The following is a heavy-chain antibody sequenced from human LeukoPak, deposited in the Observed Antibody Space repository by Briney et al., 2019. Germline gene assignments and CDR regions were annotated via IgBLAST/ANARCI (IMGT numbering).Heavy chain of an antibody. V-gene: IGHV1-46*01. Sequence: ASVKVSCKASGYSFTSHYMHWVRQAPGQGLEWLGLINPSGSSALYAQKFQGRVTMTRDMSTTTDYMELSSLRSEDTAVYYCARDNSVGDVAWWFDPWGQGTLVTVSS. J-gene: IGHJ5*02. D-gene: IGHD1-26*01. CDR1: GYSFTSHY. CDR3: ARDNSVGDVAWWFDP. CDR2: INPSGSSA.